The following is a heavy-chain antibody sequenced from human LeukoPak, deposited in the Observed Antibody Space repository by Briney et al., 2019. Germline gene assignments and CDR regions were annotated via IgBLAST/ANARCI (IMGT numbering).Heavy chain of an antibody. CDR2: ITSSSNYI. J-gene: IGHJ6*04. CDR3: AREDIAGPKDV. Sequence: GGSLRLSCAASGFIFSSYSMNWVRQAPGKGLEWVSSITSSSNYIYYADSVKGRFTISGDNAMNSLYLQMNSLIVEDTAIYYCAREDIAGPKDVWGKGTTVTVSS. D-gene: IGHD5-12*01. CDR1: GFIFSSYS. V-gene: IGHV3-21*01.